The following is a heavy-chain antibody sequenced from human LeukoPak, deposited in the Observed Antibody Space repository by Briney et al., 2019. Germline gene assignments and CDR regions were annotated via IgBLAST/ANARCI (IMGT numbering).Heavy chain of an antibody. CDR1: GGSISSYY. J-gene: IGHJ4*02. V-gene: IGHV4-4*07. CDR2: IYTSGST. CDR3: ARDQEPYGDPIFDY. Sequence: SETLSLTCTVSGGSISSYYWSWIRQPAGKGLEWIGRIYTSGSTNYNPSLKSRVTMSVDTSKNQFSLKLSSVTAADTAVYYCARDQEPYGDPIFDYWGQGTLVTVSS. D-gene: IGHD4-17*01.